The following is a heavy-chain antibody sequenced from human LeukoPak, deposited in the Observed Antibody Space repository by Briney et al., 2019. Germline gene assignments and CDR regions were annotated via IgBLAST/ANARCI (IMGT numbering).Heavy chain of an antibody. Sequence: ASVKVSCKASGYTFTSYGISWVRQAPGQGLEWMGWISAYNGNTNYAQKLQGRVTMTTDTSTSTAYMELRSLGSDDTAVYYCARGQTPSFGVAATEDAFDIWGQGTMVTVSS. D-gene: IGHD3-3*01. CDR1: GYTFTSYG. V-gene: IGHV1-18*01. J-gene: IGHJ3*02. CDR3: ARGQTPSFGVAATEDAFDI. CDR2: ISAYNGNT.